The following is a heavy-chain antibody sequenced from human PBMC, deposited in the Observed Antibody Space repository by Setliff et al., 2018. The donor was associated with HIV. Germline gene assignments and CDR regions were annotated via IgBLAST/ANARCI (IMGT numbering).Heavy chain of an antibody. CDR2: INPSGGST. CDR1: GGTFSSYA. Sequence: ASVKVSCKASGGTFSSYAITCVRQAPGQGLEWLGMINPSGGSTWYAQKFQGRVTMTGDTSTNTLYMELSSLRSEDTAVYYCARGWEGGMDYWGQGTLVTVSS. J-gene: IGHJ4*02. V-gene: IGHV1-46*01. CDR3: ARGWEGGMDY. D-gene: IGHD1-26*01.